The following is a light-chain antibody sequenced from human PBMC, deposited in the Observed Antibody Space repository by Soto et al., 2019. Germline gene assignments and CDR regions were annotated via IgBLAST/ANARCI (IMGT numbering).Light chain of an antibody. CDR2: AAS. CDR3: QQDYSTLAT. Sequence: IQLTQSPSSLSASLGDRVTVTFRASQDIRNYLAWYQQKPGRAPDLLIYAASTLQNGVPSRFTGSGSGTEFTLTITGLQLEDFATYYCQQDYSTLATFGQGTRLEIK. V-gene: IGKV1-39*01. CDR1: QDIRNY. J-gene: IGKJ5*01.